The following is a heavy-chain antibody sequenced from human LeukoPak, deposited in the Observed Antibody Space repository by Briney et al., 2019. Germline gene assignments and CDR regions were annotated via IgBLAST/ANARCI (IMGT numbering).Heavy chain of an antibody. CDR1: GFTFDDYA. D-gene: IGHD1-26*01. CDR3: AKDADPGIVGATGGFGY. J-gene: IGHJ4*02. V-gene: IGHV3-9*01. CDR2: ISWNSGSI. Sequence: GGSLRLSCAASGFTFDDYAMHWVRQAPGKGLEWVSGISWNSGSIGYADSVKGRFTISRDNAKNSLYLQMNSLRAEDTALYYCAKDADPGIVGATGGFGYWGQGTLVTVSS.